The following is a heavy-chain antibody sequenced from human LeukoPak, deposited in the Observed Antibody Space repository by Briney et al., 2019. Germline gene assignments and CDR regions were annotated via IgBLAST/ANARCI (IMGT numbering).Heavy chain of an antibody. CDR3: AKHMRATNTYSFFGLDV. CDR2: INWNGGGT. J-gene: IGHJ6*02. D-gene: IGHD1-26*01. Sequence: GRSLRLSCADTGFTFKDYGMHWVRQPPGKGLEWVSSINWNGGGTDYADSVKGRFTISRDNAKNSLYLQLSSLRPADTALYYCAKHMRATNTYSFFGLDVWGQGTTVTGSS. CDR1: GFTFKDYG. V-gene: IGHV3-9*01.